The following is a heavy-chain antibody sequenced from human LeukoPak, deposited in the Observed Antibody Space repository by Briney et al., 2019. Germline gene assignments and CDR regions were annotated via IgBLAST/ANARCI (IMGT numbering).Heavy chain of an antibody. D-gene: IGHD3-10*01. CDR3: ARGPSGALDI. CDR2: ISTDGRTT. CDR1: GFNLSGYW. V-gene: IGHV3-74*03. Sequence: GGSLRLSCAASGFNLSGYWMHWVRQAPGKGLVWVSLISTDGRTTLYADSVKGRFTVSRDSAKNTLYLQMNSLRAEDTAVYRCARGPSGALDIWGLGTPVTVSS. J-gene: IGHJ3*02.